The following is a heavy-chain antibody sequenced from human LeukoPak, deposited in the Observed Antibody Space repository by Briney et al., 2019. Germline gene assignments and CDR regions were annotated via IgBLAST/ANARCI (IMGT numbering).Heavy chain of an antibody. D-gene: IGHD5-18*01. Sequence: SETLSLTCTVSGGSISSSSYYWGWIRQPPGKGLEWIGSIYYSGSTYYNPSLKSRVTISVDTSKNQLSLKVSSVTAADTAVYYCARENVDTAMSTLDYWGQGTLVTVSS. CDR1: GGSISSSSYY. CDR2: IYYSGST. V-gene: IGHV4-39*07. CDR3: ARENVDTAMSTLDY. J-gene: IGHJ4*02.